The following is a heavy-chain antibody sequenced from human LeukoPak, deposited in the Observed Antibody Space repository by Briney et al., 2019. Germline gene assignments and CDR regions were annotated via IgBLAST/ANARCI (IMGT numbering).Heavy chain of an antibody. D-gene: IGHD1-1*01. V-gene: IGHV1-18*01. Sequence: ASVKVSCRTSGYFFSTYGISWVRQAPGQGFEWMGWISGYNDNALYAQKFRGRVTMTADTSTSTAYMELNSLRSDDTAVYYCARDGGELRVWFDPWGQGTLVTVSS. CDR3: ARDGGELRVWFDP. CDR1: GYFFSTYG. J-gene: IGHJ5*02. CDR2: ISGYNDNA.